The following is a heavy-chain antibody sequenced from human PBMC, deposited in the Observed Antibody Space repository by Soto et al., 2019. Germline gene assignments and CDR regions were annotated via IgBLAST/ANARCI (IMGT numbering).Heavy chain of an antibody. V-gene: IGHV3-48*03. CDR1: GFTFSSYE. CDR3: ARVRVAELCGGDCNREDWFDP. D-gene: IGHD2-21*02. CDR2: ISSSGSTI. J-gene: IGHJ5*02. Sequence: HPGGSLRLSCAASGFTFSSYEMNWVRQAPGKGLEWVSYISSSGSTIYYADSVKGRFTISRDNAKNSLYLQMNSLRAEDTAVYYCARVRVAELCGGDCNREDWFDPWGQGTLVTVSS.